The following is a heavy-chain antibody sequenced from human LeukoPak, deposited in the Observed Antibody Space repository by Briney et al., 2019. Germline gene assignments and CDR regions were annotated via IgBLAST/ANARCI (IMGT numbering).Heavy chain of an antibody. CDR2: VKKDGSEK. V-gene: IGHV3-7*01. D-gene: IGHD3-16*02. Sequence: GGSLRLSCAVSGFTFSNNWMTWVRQAPGKGLEWVASVKKDGSEKYYVDSVKGRFTISRDNAKNSLYLQMNSLRVEDTAVYYCAKANGLSDAFDIWGQGTMVIVSS. CDR1: GFTFSNNW. CDR3: AKANGLSDAFDI. J-gene: IGHJ3*02.